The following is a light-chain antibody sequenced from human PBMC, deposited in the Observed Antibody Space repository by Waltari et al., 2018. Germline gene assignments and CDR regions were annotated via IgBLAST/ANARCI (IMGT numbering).Light chain of an antibody. J-gene: IGKJ4*02. CDR1: QRVYTF. Sequence: EVVLTQSPATVSLSPGERATLSCRASQRVYTFLACHQQKPGQAPRLLIYHASHRAAGVPARFSGGGSGTDFTHTNSRLEPEDFAIYFGQQRATWPPVTFDGGTTVEI. V-gene: IGKV3-11*01. CDR2: HAS. CDR3: QQRATWPPVT.